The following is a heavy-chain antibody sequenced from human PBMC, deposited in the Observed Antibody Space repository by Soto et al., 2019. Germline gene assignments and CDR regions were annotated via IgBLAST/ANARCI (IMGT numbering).Heavy chain of an antibody. CDR2: FDPEDGET. Sequence: ASVKVSCKVSGYTLTELSMHWVRQAPGKGLEWMGGFDPEDGETIYAQKFQGRVTMTEDTSTDTAYMELSSLRSEDTAVYYCANPRRGGSYYHNAFDIWGQGTMVTVSS. V-gene: IGHV1-24*01. CDR3: ANPRRGGSYYHNAFDI. D-gene: IGHD1-26*01. J-gene: IGHJ3*02. CDR1: GYTLTELS.